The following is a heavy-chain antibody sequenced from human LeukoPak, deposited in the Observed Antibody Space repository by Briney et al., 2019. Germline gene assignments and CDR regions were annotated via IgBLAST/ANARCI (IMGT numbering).Heavy chain of an antibody. CDR2: MNEDRSQI. Sequence: GSLRLSCAASGFSFSTYWMSWVRQAPGRGLEWVATMNEDRSQIYYVDSVKGRFTISRDNAKNSLYLQMNNLRADDTAVYYCASIWNGYFDYWGRGTLVTVSS. CDR3: ASIWNGYFDY. D-gene: IGHD3-3*01. J-gene: IGHJ4*02. CDR1: GFSFSTYW. V-gene: IGHV3-7*01.